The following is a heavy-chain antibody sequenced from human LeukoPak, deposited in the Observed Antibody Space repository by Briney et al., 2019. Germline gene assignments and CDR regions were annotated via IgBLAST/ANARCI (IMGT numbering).Heavy chain of an antibody. Sequence: GRSLRLSCAASGFSFSSYWMTWVRQAPGKGLEWVANIKQDGSEKYYVDSVKGRFTISRDNAKISVFLQMNSLRAEDTAVYYCAREDYYGSGNYVAWGGAFDVWGRGPTVTVSS. J-gene: IGHJ3*01. CDR3: AREDYYGSGNYVAWGGAFDV. D-gene: IGHD3-10*01. V-gene: IGHV3-7*01. CDR1: GFSFSSYW. CDR2: IKQDGSEK.